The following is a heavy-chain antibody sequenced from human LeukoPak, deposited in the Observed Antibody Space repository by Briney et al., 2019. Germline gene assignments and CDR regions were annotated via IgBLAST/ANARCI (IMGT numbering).Heavy chain of an antibody. J-gene: IGHJ4*02. CDR3: ARGPQEDGYNGCDC. CDR2: INHSGST. CDR1: GGSFSGYY. D-gene: IGHD5-24*01. V-gene: IGHV4-34*01. Sequence: SETLSLTCAVYGGSFSGYYWSWIRQPPGKGLEWIGEINHSGSTNYNPSLKSRVTISVDTSKNQFSLKLSSVTAADTAVYYCARGPQEDGYNGCDCWGQGTLVTVSS.